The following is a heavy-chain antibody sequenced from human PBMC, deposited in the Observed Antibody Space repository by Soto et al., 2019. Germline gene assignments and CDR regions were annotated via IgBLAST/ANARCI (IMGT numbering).Heavy chain of an antibody. CDR3: GRRYGLGSPNWFES. V-gene: IGHV4-38-2*01. J-gene: IGHJ5*02. D-gene: IGHD3-10*01. CDR2: IYHSGTT. Sequence: SETLSLTCAVSCDSISSGYYWAWIRHPPWKGLEWIGSIYHSGTTYYNPSLMSRVTISVATSKNQFSLKLGSVTAEDSAVYYCGRRYGLGSPNWFESWGKGTTVTVSS. CDR1: CDSISSGYY.